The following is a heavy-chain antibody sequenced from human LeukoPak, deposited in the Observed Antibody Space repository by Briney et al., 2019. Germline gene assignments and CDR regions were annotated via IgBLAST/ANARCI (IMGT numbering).Heavy chain of an antibody. J-gene: IGHJ3*02. CDR1: GFTFSSYA. V-gene: IGHV3-30-3*01. D-gene: IGHD6-19*01. CDR3: VRDPSIAVAGDDAFDI. CDR2: ISYDGSNK. Sequence: GGSLRLSCAASGFTFSSYAMHWVRQAPGKGLEWVAVISYDGSNKYYADSVKGRFTISRDNSKNTLYLQMNSLRAEDTAVYYCVRDPSIAVAGDDAFDIWGQGTMVTVSS.